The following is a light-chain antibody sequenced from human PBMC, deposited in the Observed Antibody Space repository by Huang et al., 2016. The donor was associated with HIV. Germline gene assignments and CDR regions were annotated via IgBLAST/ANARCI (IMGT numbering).Light chain of an antibody. CDR3: QQSYSALSS. J-gene: IGKJ5*01. CDR1: QSIRTY. V-gene: IGKV1-39*01. Sequence: IQMTQSPTSLSASVGDRVSIVCRASQSIRTYLNWYQQKPGKAPKLLIPSASTLHIGVPSRFSGRGSGTEFTLTISGLQLDDFATYYCQQSYSALSSFGPGTRL. CDR2: SAS.